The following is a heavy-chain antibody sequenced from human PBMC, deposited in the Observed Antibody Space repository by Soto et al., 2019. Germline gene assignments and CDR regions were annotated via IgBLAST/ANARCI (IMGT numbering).Heavy chain of an antibody. CDR2: IYYSGST. CDR3: ARDGSYYDILTGYQFYGMDV. J-gene: IGHJ6*02. Sequence: SETLSLTCTVSGGSISSYYWSWIRQPPGKGLEWIGYIYYSGSTNYNPSLKSRVTISVDTSKNQFSLKLSSVTAADTAVYYCARDGSYYDILTGYQFYGMDVWGQGTTVTVSS. D-gene: IGHD3-9*01. CDR1: GGSISSYY. V-gene: IGHV4-59*01.